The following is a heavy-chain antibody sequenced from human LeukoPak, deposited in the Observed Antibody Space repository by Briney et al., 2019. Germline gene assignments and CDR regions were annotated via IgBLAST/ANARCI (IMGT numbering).Heavy chain of an antibody. CDR3: ARSRIAVAYDY. Sequence: SEALSLTCTVSGGSISSYYWSWLRQPPGKGLEWIGYIYYSGSTNYNPSLKSRVTISVDTSKNQFSLKLSSVTAADTAVYYCARSRIAVAYDYWGQGTLVTVSS. V-gene: IGHV4-59*01. D-gene: IGHD6-19*01. CDR2: IYYSGST. CDR1: GGSISSYY. J-gene: IGHJ4*02.